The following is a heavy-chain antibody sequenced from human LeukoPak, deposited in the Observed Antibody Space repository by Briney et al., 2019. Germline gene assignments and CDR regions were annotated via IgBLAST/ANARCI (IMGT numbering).Heavy chain of an antibody. J-gene: IGHJ2*01. V-gene: IGHV4-59*01. CDR1: GGSISSYY. D-gene: IGHD1-26*01. CDR3: ARKKWELRSWYFDL. CDR2: IYYSGST. Sequence: SETLSLTCTVSGGSISSYYWSWIRQPPGKGLEWLGYIYYSGSTNYNPSLKSRVTISVDTSKNQFSLKLSSVTAADTAVYYCARKKWELRSWYFDLWGRGTLVTVSS.